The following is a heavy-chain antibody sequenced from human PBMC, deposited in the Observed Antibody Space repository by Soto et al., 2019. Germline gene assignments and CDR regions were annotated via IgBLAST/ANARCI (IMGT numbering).Heavy chain of an antibody. CDR3: AREGSSGWYDNWFDP. D-gene: IGHD6-19*01. CDR2: IIPIFGTA. Sequence: SVKVSCKASGGTFSSYAISWVRQAPGQGLEWMGGIIPIFGTANYAQKFQGRVTITADESTSTAYMELSSLRSEDTAVYYCAREGSSGWYDNWFDPWGQGTLVTVSS. J-gene: IGHJ5*02. CDR1: GGTFSSYA. V-gene: IGHV1-69*13.